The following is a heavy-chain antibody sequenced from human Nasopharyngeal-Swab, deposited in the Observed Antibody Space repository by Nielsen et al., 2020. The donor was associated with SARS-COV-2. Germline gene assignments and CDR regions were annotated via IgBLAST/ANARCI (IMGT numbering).Heavy chain of an antibody. CDR3: AREPQRDGMDV. D-gene: IGHD5-18*01. J-gene: IGHJ6*02. CDR2: IYYSRST. Sequence: SETLSLTCTVSGGSISSGDYYWSWIRQPPGKGLEWIGNIYYSRSTDYNPSLKSRFTISVDTSKNQFSLKLSSVTAADTAVYYCAREPQRDGMDVWGQGTTVTVSS. V-gene: IGHV4-30-4*01. CDR1: GGSISSGDYY.